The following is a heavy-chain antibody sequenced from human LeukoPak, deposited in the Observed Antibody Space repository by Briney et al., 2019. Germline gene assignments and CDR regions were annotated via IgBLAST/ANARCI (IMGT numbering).Heavy chain of an antibody. J-gene: IGHJ4*02. Sequence: PGGSLRLSCAASGFTFSSYWMTWVRQAPGKGLEWVANIGEDGSEKYYVDSVKGRFTISRDNAKNSLYLQVNSLRAEDTAVYYCARDLISSAAGTGVDYWGQGTLVTVSS. CDR2: IGEDGSEK. CDR1: GFTFSSYW. V-gene: IGHV3-7*01. D-gene: IGHD6-13*01. CDR3: ARDLISSAAGTGVDY.